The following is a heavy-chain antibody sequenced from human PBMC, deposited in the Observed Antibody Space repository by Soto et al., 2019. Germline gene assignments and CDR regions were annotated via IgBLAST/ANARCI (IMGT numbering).Heavy chain of an antibody. J-gene: IGHJ1*01. V-gene: IGHV3-30-3*01. CDR1: GFTFSSYA. Sequence: QVQLVESGGGVVQPGRSLRLSCAASGFTFSSYAMHWVRQAPGKGLEWVAVISYDGSNKYYADSVKGRFTISRDNSKNTLYLQMNSLRAEDTAVYYCARRDDSSGYWEYFQHWGQGTLVTVSS. CDR2: ISYDGSNK. D-gene: IGHD3-22*01. CDR3: ARRDDSSGYWEYFQH.